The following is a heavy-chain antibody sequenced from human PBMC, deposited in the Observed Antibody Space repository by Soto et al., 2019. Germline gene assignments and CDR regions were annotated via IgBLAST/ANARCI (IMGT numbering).Heavy chain of an antibody. V-gene: IGHV4-31*03. CDR3: ARDVTDFWSGHEGMDV. D-gene: IGHD3-3*01. Sequence: SETLSLTCTVSGGSISNGGYYWTWIRQHPGKGLEWIGYIYYSGSTYYNPSLKSRVTISVDTSKNQFSLKLTSVTAADTAVYYCARDVTDFWSGHEGMDVWGQGTTVTVYS. J-gene: IGHJ6*02. CDR1: GGSISNGGYY. CDR2: IYYSGST.